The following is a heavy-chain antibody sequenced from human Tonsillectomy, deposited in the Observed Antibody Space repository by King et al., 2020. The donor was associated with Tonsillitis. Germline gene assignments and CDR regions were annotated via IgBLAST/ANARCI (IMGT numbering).Heavy chain of an antibody. CDR2: IYYSGST. Sequence: QLQESGPGLVKPSETLSLTCTVSGGSISSSTYYWGWIRQPPGKGLEWIGSIYYSGSTHYSPSLKSRVTISVDTSKNQFSLKVSSVTAADTAVYYCARLYSGYDVFDYWGQGTLVTVSS. CDR1: GGSISSSTYY. D-gene: IGHD5-12*01. V-gene: IGHV4-39*01. CDR3: ARLYSGYDVFDY. J-gene: IGHJ4*02.